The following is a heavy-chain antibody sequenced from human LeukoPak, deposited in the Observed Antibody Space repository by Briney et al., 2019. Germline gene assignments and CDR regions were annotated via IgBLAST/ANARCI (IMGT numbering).Heavy chain of an antibody. J-gene: IGHJ4*02. D-gene: IGHD3-10*01. V-gene: IGHV1-2*02. CDR3: ARSRTGSGFLFDY. CDR1: GYTFAGYY. CDR2: INPNSGGT. Sequence: ASVKVSCKASGYTFAGYYMHWVRQAPGQGLEWMGWINPNSGGTNYAQKFQGRVTMTRDTSISTAYMELSRLRSDDTAVYYCARSRTGSGFLFDYWGQGTLVTVSS.